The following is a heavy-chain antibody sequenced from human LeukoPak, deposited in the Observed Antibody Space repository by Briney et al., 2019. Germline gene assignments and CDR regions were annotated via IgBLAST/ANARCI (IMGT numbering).Heavy chain of an antibody. J-gene: IGHJ4*02. CDR2: ISSSSSYI. V-gene: IGHV3-21*01. Sequence: GGSLRLSCAASGFTFSSYGMHWVRQAPGKGLEWVSSISSSSSYIYYADSVKGRFTISRDNAKNSLYLQMNSLRAEDTAVYYCARQAGSSSGGWGQGTLVTVSS. CDR3: ARQAGSSSGG. CDR1: GFTFSSYG. D-gene: IGHD6-6*01.